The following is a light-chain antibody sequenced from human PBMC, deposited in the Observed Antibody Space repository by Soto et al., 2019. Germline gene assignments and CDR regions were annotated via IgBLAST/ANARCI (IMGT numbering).Light chain of an antibody. CDR2: EVN. Sequence: QSALTQPASVSGSPGQSITISCTGTSSDVGSCNCVSWYQQHPGKAHTLMIYEVNKRPSGVSNRFSGSQSGNTASLTISGLQAEDEADYYCCSSVGSPNWVFGGGTKVTVL. CDR3: CSSVGSPNWV. J-gene: IGLJ3*02. CDR1: SSDVGSCNC. V-gene: IGLV2-23*02.